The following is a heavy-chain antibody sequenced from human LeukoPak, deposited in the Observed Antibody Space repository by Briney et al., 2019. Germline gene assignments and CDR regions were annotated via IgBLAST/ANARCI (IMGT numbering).Heavy chain of an antibody. J-gene: IGHJ4*02. D-gene: IGHD6-6*01. CDR1: EFTFSRYG. Sequence: GGSLRLSCAASEFTFSRYGMHWVRQAPGKGLEWVAAISYDGSDKYYAGSVKGRFTISRDNSKNTLYLQMNSLRAEDTAVYYCANGRPFNSRSYAFDYWGQGTLVTVSS. V-gene: IGHV3-30*18. CDR2: ISYDGSDK. CDR3: ANGRPFNSRSYAFDY.